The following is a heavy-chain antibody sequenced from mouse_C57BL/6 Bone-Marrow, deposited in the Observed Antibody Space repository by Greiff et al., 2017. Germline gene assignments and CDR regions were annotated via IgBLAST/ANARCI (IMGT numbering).Heavy chain of an antibody. CDR3: TRIAY. Sequence: VQLQQSGAEPVRPGVSVSLSCTASGFNIKDAYMHWVKQRFEQGPEWIGWIDPENGDTEYASKFQVKATITVDTSSNTAYLQLSSLRSEDTGVYYCTRIAYWGQGGLVTVSA. CDR2: IDPENGDT. V-gene: IGHV14-4*01. CDR1: GFNIKDAY. J-gene: IGHJ3*01.